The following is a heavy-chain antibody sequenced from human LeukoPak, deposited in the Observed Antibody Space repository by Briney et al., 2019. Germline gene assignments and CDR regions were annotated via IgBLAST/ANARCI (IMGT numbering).Heavy chain of an antibody. J-gene: IGHJ4*02. V-gene: IGHV3-30*03. Sequence: PGGSLRLSCAASGFTFSNYGMHWVRQAPGKGLEWVAVISYDGSNKYYADSVKGRFTISRDNSKNTLYLQMNSLRAEDTAVYYCARPLGYCSGGSCYEYFDYWGQGTLVTVSS. CDR2: ISYDGSNK. D-gene: IGHD2-15*01. CDR3: ARPLGYCSGGSCYEYFDY. CDR1: GFTFSNYG.